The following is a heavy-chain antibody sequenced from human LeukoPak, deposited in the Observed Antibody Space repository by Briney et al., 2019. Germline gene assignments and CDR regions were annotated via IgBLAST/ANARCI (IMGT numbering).Heavy chain of an antibody. CDR2: ISSSSSYI. V-gene: IGHV3-21*01. CDR1: GFTFSSYS. D-gene: IGHD3-22*01. Sequence: GGSLRLSCAASGFTFSSYSMNWVRRAPGKGLEWVSSISSSSSYIYYAGSVKGRFTISRDNAKNSLYLQMNSLRAEDTAVYYCARGYYYDSSGYYLTFDYWGQGTLVTVSS. CDR3: ARGYYYDSSGYYLTFDY. J-gene: IGHJ4*02.